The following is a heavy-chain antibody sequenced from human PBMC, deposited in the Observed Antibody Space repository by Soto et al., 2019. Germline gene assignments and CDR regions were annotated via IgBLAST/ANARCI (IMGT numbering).Heavy chain of an antibody. CDR1: GFTFSSYS. V-gene: IGHV3-21*01. CDR3: AKYEYYDFWSGYSNWFDP. D-gene: IGHD3-3*01. J-gene: IGHJ5*02. CDR2: ISSSSSYI. Sequence: KPGGSLRLSCAASGFTFSSYSMNWVRQAPGKGLEWVSSISSSSSYIYYADSVKGRFTISRDNAKNSLYLQMNSLRAEDTAVYYCAKYEYYDFWSGYSNWFDPWGQGTLVTVSS.